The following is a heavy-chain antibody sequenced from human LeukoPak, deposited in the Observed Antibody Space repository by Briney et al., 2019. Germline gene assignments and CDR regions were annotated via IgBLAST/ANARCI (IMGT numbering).Heavy chain of an antibody. J-gene: IGHJ4*02. D-gene: IGHD3-22*01. Sequence: ASVKVSCKVSGYTLTELSMHWVRQAPGKGLEWMGGFDPEDGETIYAQKFQGRVTITADKSTSTAYMELSSLRSEDTAVYYCARDAHYDSSGYYNYWGQGTLVTVSP. V-gene: IGHV1-24*01. CDR2: FDPEDGET. CDR3: ARDAHYDSSGYYNY. CDR1: GYTLTELS.